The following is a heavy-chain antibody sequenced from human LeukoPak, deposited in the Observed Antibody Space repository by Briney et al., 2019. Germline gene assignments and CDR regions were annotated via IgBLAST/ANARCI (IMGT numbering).Heavy chain of an antibody. CDR2: MNPNTGAT. Sequence: GASVKVSCKPSGYTFTGYYLHWVRQAPGQAFECMGWMNPNTGATMYSQKFQGRVTMSRDTSISTAYMDLNSLRSDDSAVYYCARDRVGSGWPRPFYFEFWGQGSLVTVSS. D-gene: IGHD6-19*01. V-gene: IGHV1-2*02. CDR1: GYTFTGYY. CDR3: ARDRVGSGWPRPFYFEF. J-gene: IGHJ4*02.